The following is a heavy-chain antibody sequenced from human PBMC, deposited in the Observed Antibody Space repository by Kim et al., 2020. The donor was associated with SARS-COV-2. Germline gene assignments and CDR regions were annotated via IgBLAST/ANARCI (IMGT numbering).Heavy chain of an antibody. V-gene: IGHV3-66*01. Sequence: STYYADSVKDRSTIARHNAKNTMYFQMNSLAAEDTDVYYCASDLVGGGLDFWGQGTLVTVSS. CDR3: ASDLVGGGLDF. CDR2: ST. J-gene: IGHJ4*02. D-gene: IGHD2-15*01.